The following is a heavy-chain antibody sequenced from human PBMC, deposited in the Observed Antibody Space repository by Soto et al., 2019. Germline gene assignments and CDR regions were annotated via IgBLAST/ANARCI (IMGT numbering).Heavy chain of an antibody. V-gene: IGHV3-7*05. D-gene: IGHD3-22*01. CDR2: INQDGSEA. J-gene: IGHJ2*01. CDR3: ARTRLRETSGYRHLDL. Sequence: EVQLVESGGGLVQPGGSLRLSCAASGFTLSNYWMAWVRQAPGKGLEWVANINQDGSEAHYVDSAKGRFTISRDNAKSSLYLQMNSLSAEDTAMFYCARTRLRETSGYRHLDLWGRGTLVAVSS. CDR1: GFTLSNYW.